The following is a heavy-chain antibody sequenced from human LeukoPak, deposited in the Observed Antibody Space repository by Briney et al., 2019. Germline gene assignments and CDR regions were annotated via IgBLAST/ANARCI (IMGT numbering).Heavy chain of an antibody. Sequence: PGGSLRLSCAASGFTFSSYAMSWVRRAPGKGLEWVSAISGSGGSTYYADSVKGRFTISRDNSKHTLYLQMNSLRAEDTAVYYCAKDPYSGSYSRDYWGQGTLVTVSS. V-gene: IGHV3-23*01. J-gene: IGHJ4*02. D-gene: IGHD1-26*01. CDR3: AKDPYSGSYSRDY. CDR2: ISGSGGST. CDR1: GFTFSSYA.